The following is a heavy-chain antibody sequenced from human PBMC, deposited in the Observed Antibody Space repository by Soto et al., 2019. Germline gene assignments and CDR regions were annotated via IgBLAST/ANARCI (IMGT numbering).Heavy chain of an antibody. CDR1: GFTFSSYA. Sequence: PGGSLRLSCAASGFTFSSYAMSWVRQAPGKGLKWVSAISGSGGSTYYADSVKGRFTISRDNSKNTLYLQMNSLRAEDTAVYYCAKDFYHSVVAAIYPPYWGQGTLVTVSS. J-gene: IGHJ4*02. D-gene: IGHD2-15*01. CDR3: AKDFYHSVVAAIYPPY. CDR2: ISGSGGST. V-gene: IGHV3-23*01.